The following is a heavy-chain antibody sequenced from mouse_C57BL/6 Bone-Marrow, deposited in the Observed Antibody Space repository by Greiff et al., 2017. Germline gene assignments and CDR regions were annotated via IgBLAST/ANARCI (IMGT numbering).Heavy chain of an antibody. CDR1: GFNIKDDY. D-gene: IGHD2-3*01. CDR2: IDPEIGDT. Sequence: VQLQQSGAELVRPGASVKLSCTASGFNIKDDYIHWVNQRPEQGLEWIGWIDPEIGDTEYASKFQGKATITSDTSSNTAYLQLSSLTSEDTAVYYCSSFDGDYFDFWGRGTPLTVAS. J-gene: IGHJ2*01. CDR3: SSFDGDYFDF. V-gene: IGHV14-4*01.